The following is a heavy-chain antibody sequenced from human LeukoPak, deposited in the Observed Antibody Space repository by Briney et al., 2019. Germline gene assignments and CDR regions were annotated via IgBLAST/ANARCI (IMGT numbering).Heavy chain of an antibody. D-gene: IGHD6-19*01. J-gene: IGHJ4*02. CDR3: ARDGARGAVGKVSFDY. V-gene: IGHV1-8*01. CDR1: GYTFTSYD. CDR2: MNPNSGNT. Sequence: GASVKVSCKASGYTFTSYDINWVRQATGQGLEWMGWMNPNSGNTGYAQEFQGRVTMTRNTSISTAYMELSSLRSEDTAVYYCARDGARGAVGKVSFDYWGQGTLVTVSS.